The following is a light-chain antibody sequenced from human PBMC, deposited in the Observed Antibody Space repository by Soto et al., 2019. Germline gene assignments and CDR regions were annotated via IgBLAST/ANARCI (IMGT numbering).Light chain of an antibody. CDR1: SSDIGIYKD. V-gene: IGLV2-14*01. Sequence: QSVLTQPASVSGSPGQSIAISCTGSSSDIGIYKDVSWYQQHPGKAPKLIIYEDTNRSSGVSNLFSGSKSSNAASLTISRRHAEDAAYYYCSSYTTSNTRVFGTGTKVTVL. CDR2: EDT. J-gene: IGLJ1*01. CDR3: SSYTTSNTRV.